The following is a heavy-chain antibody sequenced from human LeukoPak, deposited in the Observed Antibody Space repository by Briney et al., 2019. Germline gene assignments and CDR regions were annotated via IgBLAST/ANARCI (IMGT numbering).Heavy chain of an antibody. D-gene: IGHD3-22*01. J-gene: IGHJ3*02. CDR3: ARGGDYYDSSGYYNDAFDI. Sequence: SQTLSLTCTVSGGSISSGSYYWSWIRQPAGTGLEWIGRIYTSGSTNYNPSLKSRVTISVDTSKNQFSLKLSSVTAADTAEYYCARGGDYYDSSGYYNDAFDIWGQGTMVTVSS. CDR1: GGSISSGSYY. V-gene: IGHV4-61*02. CDR2: IYTSGST.